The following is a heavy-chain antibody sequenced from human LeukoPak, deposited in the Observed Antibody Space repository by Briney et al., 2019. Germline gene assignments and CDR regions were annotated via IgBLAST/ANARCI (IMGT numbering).Heavy chain of an antibody. CDR1: GYTFTGYY. D-gene: IGHD3-16*02. CDR3: AREAGTFGGVIVKRVWFDP. V-gene: IGHV1-2*06. CDR2: INPNSGGT. J-gene: IGHJ5*02. Sequence: GPSVKVSCKTSGYTFTGYYIHRVRQAPGQGLEWMGRINPNSGGTNYAQKFQGRVTMTRDTPISTVYMELSRLRSDDTAVYYCAREAGTFGGVIVKRVWFDPWGQGTLVTVSS.